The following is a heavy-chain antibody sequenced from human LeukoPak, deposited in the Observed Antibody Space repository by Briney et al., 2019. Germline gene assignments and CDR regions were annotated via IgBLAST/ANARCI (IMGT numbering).Heavy chain of an antibody. V-gene: IGHV4-59*01. CDR3: AREQGAAAGTDY. D-gene: IGHD6-13*01. CDR2: IYYSGST. Sequence: SETLSLTCTVSGGSIGSYYWSWIRQPPGKGLEWIGYIYYSGSTNYNPSLKSRVTISVDTSKNQFSLKLSSVTAADTAVYYCAREQGAAAGTDYWGQGTLVTVSS. J-gene: IGHJ4*02. CDR1: GGSIGSYY.